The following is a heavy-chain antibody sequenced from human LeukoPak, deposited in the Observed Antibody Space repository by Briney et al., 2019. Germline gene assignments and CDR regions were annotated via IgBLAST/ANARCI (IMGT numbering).Heavy chain of an antibody. CDR2: IISHGGST. J-gene: IGHJ6*03. Sequence: PGGSLRLSCAASGFTFSGYTLHWVRQAPGKGLEYVSAIISHGGSTHYADSVKGRFTVSRDNSKNTLYLQMDSLRAEDMAVYYCAGITMGATSANFYYYFLDAWGKGTTVTVSS. V-gene: IGHV3-64*02. CDR3: AGITMGATSANFYYYFLDA. CDR1: GFTFSGYT. D-gene: IGHD3-3*01.